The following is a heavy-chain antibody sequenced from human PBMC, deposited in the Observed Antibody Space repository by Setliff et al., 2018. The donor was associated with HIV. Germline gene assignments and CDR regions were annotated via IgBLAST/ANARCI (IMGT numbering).Heavy chain of an antibody. D-gene: IGHD3-10*01. CDR1: GGSISSSSYY. CDR3: VREGGRITMVRGVPSGGLDV. J-gene: IGHJ6*02. V-gene: IGHV4-39*07. CDR2: ISYSGST. Sequence: SETLSLTCTVSGGSISSSSYYWGWIRQPPGKGLEWIGSISYSGSTYYNPSLKSRVTISVDTSKNQFSLKLSSVTAADTAVYYCVREGGRITMVRGVPSGGLDVWGQGTTVTVSS.